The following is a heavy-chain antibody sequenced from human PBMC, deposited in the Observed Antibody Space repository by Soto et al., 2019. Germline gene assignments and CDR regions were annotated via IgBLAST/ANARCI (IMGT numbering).Heavy chain of an antibody. Sequence: PSDTLSLTCTVSGDSITSYYWTRVRQAAGKRLECIGRVFSSGTTNYNPSLKSRVTMSEDTSKNQLSLKLTSVTAADTAVYYCARVGDRGYYWYFDYWGQGALVTVSS. CDR1: GDSITSYY. V-gene: IGHV4-4*07. CDR3: ARVGDRGYYWYFDY. CDR2: VFSSGTT. J-gene: IGHJ4*02. D-gene: IGHD3-22*01.